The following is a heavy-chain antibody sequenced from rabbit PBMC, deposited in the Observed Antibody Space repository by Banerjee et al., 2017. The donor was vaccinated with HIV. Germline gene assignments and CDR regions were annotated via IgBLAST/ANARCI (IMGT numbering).Heavy chain of an antibody. J-gene: IGHJ4*01. V-gene: IGHV1S40*01. D-gene: IGHD1-1*01. CDR3: ARYISSSGWSDFAL. CDR2: IYGDSSGTT. CDR1: GSDISSYS. Sequence: QSLEESGGDLVKPGASLTLTCTASGSDISSYSMGWVRQAPGKGLEWIACIYGDSSGTTYYASWAKGRFTISKTSSTTVTLQMTSLTDADTATYFCARYISSSGWSDFALWGPGTLVTVS.